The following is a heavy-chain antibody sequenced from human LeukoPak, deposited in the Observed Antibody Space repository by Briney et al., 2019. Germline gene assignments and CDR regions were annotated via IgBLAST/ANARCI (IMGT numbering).Heavy chain of an antibody. CDR1: GYTFTSYA. V-gene: IGHV1-18*01. CDR3: ARSSGPNSGYSSSWYPPKPDY. CDR2: ISAYNGNT. Sequence: GASVKVSCKASGYTFTSYAMHWVRQAPGQRLEWMGWISAYNGNTNYAQKLQGRVTMTTDTSTSTAYMELRSLRSDDTAVYYCARSSGPNSGYSSSWYPPKPDYWGQGTLVTVSS. J-gene: IGHJ4*02. D-gene: IGHD6-13*01.